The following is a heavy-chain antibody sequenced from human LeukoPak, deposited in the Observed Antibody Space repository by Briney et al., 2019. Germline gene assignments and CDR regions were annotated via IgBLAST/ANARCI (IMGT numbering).Heavy chain of an antibody. V-gene: IGHV3-53*01. Sequence: GGSLRLSCVASGFTTSNSHMSWVRQAPGKGLEWVSLIYSAGSTYYADSVKGRFTISRDNAKNTLYLQMNSLRTEDTAVYYCARKEFGEFHFDYWGQGTLVTVSS. J-gene: IGHJ4*02. CDR2: IYSAGST. CDR1: GFTTSNSH. CDR3: ARKEFGEFHFDY. D-gene: IGHD3-10*01.